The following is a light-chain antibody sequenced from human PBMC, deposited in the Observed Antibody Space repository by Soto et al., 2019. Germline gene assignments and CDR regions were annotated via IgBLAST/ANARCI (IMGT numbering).Light chain of an antibody. CDR3: SSYTSSSPYV. Sequence: QSVLTQPASVSGSPGQSITISCTGTSSDVGGYNYVSWYQQHPGKAPKVLIYDVSNRPSGVSNRFSGSKSGNTASLTISGLQAEDEADYYCSSYTSSSPYVFGTGTKLTV. CDR1: SSDVGGYNY. J-gene: IGLJ1*01. CDR2: DVS. V-gene: IGLV2-14*01.